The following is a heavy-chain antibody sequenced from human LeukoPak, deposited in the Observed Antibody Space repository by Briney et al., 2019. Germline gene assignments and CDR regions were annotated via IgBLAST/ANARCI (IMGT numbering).Heavy chain of an antibody. V-gene: IGHV4-30-2*01. Sequence: PSETLSLTCAVSGGSISSGGYSWSWIRQPPGKGLEWIGYIYHSGSTYYNPSLKSRVTISVDRSKNQFPLKLSSVTAADTAVYYCARGSGPYYFDYWGQGTLVTVSS. CDR3: ARGSGPYYFDY. CDR2: IYHSGST. J-gene: IGHJ4*02. CDR1: GGSISSGGYS. D-gene: IGHD3-10*01.